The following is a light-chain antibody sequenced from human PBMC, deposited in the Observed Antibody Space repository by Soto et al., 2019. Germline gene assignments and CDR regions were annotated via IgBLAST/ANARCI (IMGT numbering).Light chain of an antibody. J-gene: IGKJ1*01. CDR1: QSISSW. Sequence: DIQMTQSPSTLSASVGDRVTITCRASQSISSWLAWYQQKPGKAPKLLIHDASSLESGVPSRFSGSGSGTEFTLTISSLQPDDFATYYCHQYNSYPWTFGQGTKVEIK. CDR3: HQYNSYPWT. CDR2: DAS. V-gene: IGKV1-5*01.